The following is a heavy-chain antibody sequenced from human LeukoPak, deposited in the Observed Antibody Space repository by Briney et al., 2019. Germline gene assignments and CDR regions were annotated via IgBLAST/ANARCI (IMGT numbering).Heavy chain of an antibody. Sequence: SVKVSCKASGGTFSSYAISWVRQAPGQGLEWMGRIIPILGIANYAQKFQGRVTITADKSTSTAYMKLSSLRSEDTAVYYCARGAVVVPAAPYYLDYWGQGTLVTVSS. J-gene: IGHJ4*02. CDR2: IIPILGIA. CDR3: ARGAVVVPAAPYYLDY. CDR1: GGTFSSYA. D-gene: IGHD2-2*01. V-gene: IGHV1-69*04.